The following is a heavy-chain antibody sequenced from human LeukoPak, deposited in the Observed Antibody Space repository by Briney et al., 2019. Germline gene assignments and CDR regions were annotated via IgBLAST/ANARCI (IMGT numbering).Heavy chain of an antibody. V-gene: IGHV4-34*01. CDR2: IHPSGST. CDR1: GGSFSGYY. Sequence: KPSETLSLTCAVYGGSFSGYYCTWIRQTPGKGLEWIGEIHPSGSTNYNTSLKSRVTISLDTSKNQFSLKLSSVIAADTAMYFCVRGVDSAKVGYWGQGTLVTVSS. D-gene: IGHD3-3*01. J-gene: IGHJ4*02. CDR3: VRGVDSAKVGY.